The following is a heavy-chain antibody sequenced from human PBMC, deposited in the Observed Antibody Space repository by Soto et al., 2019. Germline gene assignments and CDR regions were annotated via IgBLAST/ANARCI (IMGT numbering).Heavy chain of an antibody. CDR3: ARIPFIDYFSMDV. CDR2: INPNSGNT. CDR1: GYSFTSYD. D-gene: IGHD2-15*01. V-gene: IGHV1-8*01. Sequence: QVQLVQSGAEVKKPGASVMLSCKASGYSFTSYDINWVRQAAGQGLEWVGWINPNSGNTDYAQKFQGRVTMTRDTSIRTAYMELSSLRSEDTAVYYCARIPFIDYFSMDVWGKGTTVTVSS. J-gene: IGHJ6*03.